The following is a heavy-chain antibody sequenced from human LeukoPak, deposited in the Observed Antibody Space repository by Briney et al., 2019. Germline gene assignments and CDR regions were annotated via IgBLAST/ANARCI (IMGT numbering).Heavy chain of an antibody. Sequence: ASVKVSCKASGYTFTSYGISWVRQAPGQGLEWMGWISAYNGNTNYAQKLQARVTITRNTSINTAYMELSSLRSEDTAVYYCARGGRVAARPGDYWGQGTLVTVSS. V-gene: IGHV1-18*01. D-gene: IGHD6-6*01. CDR1: GYTFTSYG. J-gene: IGHJ4*02. CDR3: ARGGRVAARPGDY. CDR2: ISAYNGNT.